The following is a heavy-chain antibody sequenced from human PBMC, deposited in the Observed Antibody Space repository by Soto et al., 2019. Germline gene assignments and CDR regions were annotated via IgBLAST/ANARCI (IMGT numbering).Heavy chain of an antibody. Sequence: GGSLRLSCAASGFTFSSYAMSWVRQAPGKGLEWVSAISGSGGSTYYADSVKGRFTISRDNSKNTLYLQMNSLVAEDRAVYYCAKNRWHYYNCGMDVWGQGTTVTVSS. CDR2: ISGSGGST. D-gene: IGHD2-15*01. CDR1: GFTFSSYA. V-gene: IGHV3-23*01. J-gene: IGHJ6*02. CDR3: AKNRWHYYNCGMDV.